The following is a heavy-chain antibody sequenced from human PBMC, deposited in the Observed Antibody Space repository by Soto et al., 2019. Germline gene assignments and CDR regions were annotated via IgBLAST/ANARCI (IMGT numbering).Heavy chain of an antibody. J-gene: IGHJ4*02. D-gene: IGHD6-13*01. CDR3: ARYRREAVAGYTPED. CDR1: GGSISSNY. Sequence: SETVSLTCTVSGGSISSNYWTWIRQPPGKGLEWIGYVYNSVSTNYNPSLKSRVTISEYTSKSQFSLKVNSMTAADTAVYYCARYRREAVAGYTPEDWGKGILVNVSS. CDR2: VYNSVST. V-gene: IGHV4-59*01.